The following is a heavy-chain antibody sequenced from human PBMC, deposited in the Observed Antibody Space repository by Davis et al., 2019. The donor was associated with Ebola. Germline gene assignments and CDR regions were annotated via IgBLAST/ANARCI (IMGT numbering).Heavy chain of an antibody. D-gene: IGHD3-3*01. CDR2: IYHSGST. J-gene: IGHJ6*02. V-gene: IGHV4-38-2*02. CDR1: GYSISSGYY. CDR3: ARDPLLRFLEWLLPPDYGMEV. Sequence: SETLSLTCTVSGYSISSGYYWGWIRQPPGKGLEWIGSIYHSGSTYYNPSLKSRVTISVDTSKNQFSLKLSSVTAADTAVYYCARDPLLRFLEWLLPPDYGMEVWGQGTTVTVSS.